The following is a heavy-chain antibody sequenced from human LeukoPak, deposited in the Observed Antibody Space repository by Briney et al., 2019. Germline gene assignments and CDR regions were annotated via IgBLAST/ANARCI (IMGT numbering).Heavy chain of an antibody. CDR3: ARDGTWDCSSTSCYPRGYYYYMDV. V-gene: IGHV1-2*02. J-gene: IGHJ6*03. Sequence: ASVKVSCKASGYTFTGYYMHWVRQAPGQGLEWMGWINPNSGGTNYAQKFQGRVTMTRDTSISTAYMELSRLRSDDTAVYYCARDGTWDCSSTSCYPRGYYYYMDVWGKGTTGTVSS. CDR2: INPNSGGT. CDR1: GYTFTGYY. D-gene: IGHD2-2*01.